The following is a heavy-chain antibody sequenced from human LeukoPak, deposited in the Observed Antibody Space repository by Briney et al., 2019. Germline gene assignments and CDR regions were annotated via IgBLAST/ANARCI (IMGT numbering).Heavy chain of an antibody. CDR1: RFSLASLC. CDR2: ISASGDET. J-gene: IGHJ4*02. CDR3: ARHPSGRYYEPFDY. D-gene: IGHD3-10*01. Sequence: GGSLRLSCPAARFSLASLCMRCDRQAPGKGLEWVSGISASGDETYYADSVKGRFTISRDNTKNTLYLQVNSLRAGDTAVYYCARHPSGRYYEPFDYWGRGTLVTVSS. V-gene: IGHV3-23*01.